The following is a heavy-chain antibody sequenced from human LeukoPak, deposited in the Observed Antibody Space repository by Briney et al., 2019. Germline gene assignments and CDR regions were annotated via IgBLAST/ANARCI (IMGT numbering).Heavy chain of an antibody. J-gene: IGHJ6*03. CDR1: GFSLSTSGVG. D-gene: IGHD3-9*01. Sequence: ESGPTLVNPTQTLTLTCTFSGFSLSTSGVGVGWIRQPPGKALEWLALIYWDDDKRYSPSLKSRLTITKDTSKNQVVLTMTNMDPVDTATYYCAHMQRYFDWLRDSYYYMDVWGKGTTVTISS. CDR2: IYWDDDK. CDR3: AHMQRYFDWLRDSYYYMDV. V-gene: IGHV2-5*02.